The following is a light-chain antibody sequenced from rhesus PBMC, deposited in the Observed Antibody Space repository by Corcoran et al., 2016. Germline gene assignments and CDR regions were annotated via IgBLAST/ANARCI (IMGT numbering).Light chain of an antibody. CDR1: QSVGSF. CDR2: GAS. V-gene: IGKV3-24*04. CDR3: QQSSNLWT. Sequence: ETVVTQSPATLSLSPGERATLSCRASQSVGSFLAWYQQQPGQPPRLLIYGASSRATGIPDRFSGSGSGTDVTRTISSLEPEDVGVYYCQQSSNLWTFGQGTKVEIK. J-gene: IGKJ1*01.